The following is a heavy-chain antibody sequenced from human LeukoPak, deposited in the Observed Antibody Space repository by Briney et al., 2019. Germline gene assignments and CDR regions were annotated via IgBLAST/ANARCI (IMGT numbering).Heavy chain of an antibody. Sequence: GGSLRLSCAASGFTVSSNYMSWVRQAPGKGLEWVSVIYSGGSTYYADSVKGRITISRDNSKNTLYLQMNSLRAVDMALYYCAKAPLPRVTTGYYFDDWGQGTLVTVSS. V-gene: IGHV3-53*05. J-gene: IGHJ4*02. CDR1: GFTVSSNY. D-gene: IGHD4-17*01. CDR2: IYSGGST. CDR3: AKAPLPRVTTGYYFDD.